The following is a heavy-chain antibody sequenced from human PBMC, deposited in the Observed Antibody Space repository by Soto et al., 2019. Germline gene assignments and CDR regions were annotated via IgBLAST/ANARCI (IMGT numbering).Heavy chain of an antibody. V-gene: IGHV4-4*07. J-gene: IGHJ5*02. CDR3: ARVQYSSGSFRWFDP. Sequence: SETLSVTCTISEGSISVYYWSWIRQPAGKGLEYIGRVYSSGSTNYSPSLNSRVTMSVDTSQNQFSLELSSVTAADTAVYYCARVQYSSGSFRWFDPWGQGTLVTVS. CDR1: EGSISVYY. CDR2: VYSSGST. D-gene: IGHD6-19*01.